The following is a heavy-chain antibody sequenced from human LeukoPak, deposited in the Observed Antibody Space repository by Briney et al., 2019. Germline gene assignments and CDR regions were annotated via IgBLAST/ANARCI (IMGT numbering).Heavy chain of an antibody. D-gene: IGHD2-2*03. Sequence: PSETLSLTCTVSGDSVSSDNYYWSWIRQPPGKGLEWIGYIYYSGSTNYNPSLKSRVTISVDTSKNQFSLKLSSVTAADTAVYYCARGGYWIPFDPWGQGTLVTVSS. J-gene: IGHJ5*02. CDR1: GDSVSSDNYY. CDR3: ARGGYWIPFDP. CDR2: IYYSGST. V-gene: IGHV4-61*01.